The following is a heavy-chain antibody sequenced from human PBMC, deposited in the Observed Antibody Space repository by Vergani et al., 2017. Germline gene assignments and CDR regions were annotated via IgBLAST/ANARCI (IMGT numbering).Heavy chain of an antibody. V-gene: IGHV4-4*08. CDR2: IYTSGST. CDR1: GGSISSYY. J-gene: IGHJ6*02. Sequence: QVQLQESGPGLVKPSETLSLTCTVSGGSISSYYWSWIRQPPGKGLEWIGRIYTSGSTNYNPSLKSRVTISVDTSKNQFSLKLSSVTAADTAVYYCARVTSSSPYYYYYYGMDVWGQGTTVTVSS. D-gene: IGHD6-13*01. CDR3: ARVTSSSPYYYYYYGMDV.